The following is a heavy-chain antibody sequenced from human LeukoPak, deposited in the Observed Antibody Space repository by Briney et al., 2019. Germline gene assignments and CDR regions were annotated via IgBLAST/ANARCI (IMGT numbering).Heavy chain of an antibody. Sequence: GGSLRLSCAASGFTFSSYGMRWVRQAPGKGLEWVAVIWYDGSNKYYADSVKGRFTISRDNSKNTLYLQMNSLRAEDTAVYYCARDLDYYDSSGYPDYWGQGTLVTVSS. D-gene: IGHD3-22*01. CDR2: IWYDGSNK. V-gene: IGHV3-33*01. J-gene: IGHJ4*02. CDR3: ARDLDYYDSSGYPDY. CDR1: GFTFSSYG.